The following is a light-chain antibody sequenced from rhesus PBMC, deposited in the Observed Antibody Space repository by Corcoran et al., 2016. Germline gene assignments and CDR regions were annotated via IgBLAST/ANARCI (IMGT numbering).Light chain of an antibody. CDR1: QGISSY. Sequence: DIQLTQSPSSLSASVGDRVTITCRASQGISSYLAWYQQKPGKAPKLLIYDASNLQSGVPSRFIGSGSGTEFTLTISSLQPEDFAVYYCQQRNSYPYSFGQGTKVEIK. J-gene: IGKJ2*01. CDR2: DAS. V-gene: IGKV1-38*01. CDR3: QQRNSYPYS.